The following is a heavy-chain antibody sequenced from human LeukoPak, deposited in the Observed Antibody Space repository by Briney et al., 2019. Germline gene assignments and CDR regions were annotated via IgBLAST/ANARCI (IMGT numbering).Heavy chain of an antibody. J-gene: IGHJ6*02. CDR1: GGTFSSYA. V-gene: IGHV1-69*06. D-gene: IGHD5-24*01. CDR2: IIPIFGTA. Sequence: GSSVKVSCKASGGTFSSYAISWVRQAPGQGLEWMGGIIPIFGTANYAQKFQGRVTITADKSTSTAYMELSSLRSEDTAVYYCARDMESWLQAYYYGMDVWGQGTTVTVSS. CDR3: ARDMESWLQAYYYGMDV.